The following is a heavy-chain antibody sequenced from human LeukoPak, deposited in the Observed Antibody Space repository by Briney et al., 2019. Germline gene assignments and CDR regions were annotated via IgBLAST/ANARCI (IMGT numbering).Heavy chain of an antibody. CDR1: GFTFGDYA. CDR3: TRVYGSYTPNAYFDY. CDR2: IRSKAYGGTT. D-gene: IGHD1-26*01. Sequence: GGSLRLSCTASGFTFGDYAMSWVRQAPGKGLEWVGFIRSKAYGGTTEYAASVKGRFTISRDDSKSIAYLQMNSLKTEDTAVYYCTRVYGSYTPNAYFDYWGQGTLVTVSS. V-gene: IGHV3-49*04. J-gene: IGHJ4*02.